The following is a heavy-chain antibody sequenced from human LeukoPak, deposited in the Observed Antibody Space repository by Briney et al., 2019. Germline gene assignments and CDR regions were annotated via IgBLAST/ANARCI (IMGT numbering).Heavy chain of an antibody. CDR2: ISSSSSAR. D-gene: IGHD1-26*01. V-gene: IGHV3-48*01. CDR3: VKDSPPRYSGSPPAY. Sequence: GGSLRLSCAASGFTFSSHSMNWVRPAPGKGLEWVSYISSSSSARYYAASVKGRFTISRDDARNSLYPQMNSLRADDTAVYYCVKDSPPRYSGSPPAYWGQGTLVTVSS. J-gene: IGHJ4*02. CDR1: GFTFSSHS.